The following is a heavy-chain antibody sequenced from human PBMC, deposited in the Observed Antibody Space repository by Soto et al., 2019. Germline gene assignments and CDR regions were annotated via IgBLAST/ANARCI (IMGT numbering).Heavy chain of an antibody. V-gene: IGHV4-30-2*01. CDR3: ARGGRVTSLRY. D-gene: IGHD2-2*01. CDR2: IYHSGST. Sequence: SQTLSLTCAVSGGSISSGGYSWSWIRQPPGKGLEWIGYIYHSGSTYYNPSLKSRVTISVDRSKNQFSLKLSSVTAADTAVYYGARGGRVTSLRYWGQGTLVTVSS. CDR1: GGSISSGGYS. J-gene: IGHJ4*02.